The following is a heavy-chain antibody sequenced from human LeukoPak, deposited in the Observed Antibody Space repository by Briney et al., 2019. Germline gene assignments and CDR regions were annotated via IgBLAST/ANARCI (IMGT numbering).Heavy chain of an antibody. CDR3: ATDLSGYYDSSGSY. J-gene: IGHJ4*02. Sequence: ASVKVSCKVSGYTLTELSMHWVRQAPGKGREWMGGFDPEDGETIYAQKFQGRVTMTEDTSTDTAYMELSSLRSEDTAVYYCATDLSGYYDSSGSYWGQGTLVTVSS. CDR1: GYTLTELS. CDR2: FDPEDGET. V-gene: IGHV1-24*01. D-gene: IGHD3-22*01.